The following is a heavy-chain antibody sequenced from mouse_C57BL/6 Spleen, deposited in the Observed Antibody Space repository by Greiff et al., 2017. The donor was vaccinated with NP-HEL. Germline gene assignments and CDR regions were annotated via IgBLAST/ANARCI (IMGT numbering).Heavy chain of an antibody. CDR1: GYAFTNYL. CDR3: ARSRDGYYPDY. J-gene: IGHJ2*01. V-gene: IGHV1-54*01. D-gene: IGHD2-3*01. CDR2: INPGSGGT. Sequence: QVQLQQSGAELVRPGTSVKVSCKASGYAFTNYLIEWVKQRPGQGLEWIGVINPGSGGTNYNEKFKGKATLTADKPSSTAYMQLSSLTSEDSAVYFCARSRDGYYPDYWGQGTTLTVSS.